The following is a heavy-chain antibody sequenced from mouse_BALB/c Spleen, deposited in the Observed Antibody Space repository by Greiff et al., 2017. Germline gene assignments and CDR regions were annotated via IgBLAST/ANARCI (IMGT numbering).Heavy chain of an antibody. Sequence: EVMLVESGPGLVKPSQSLSLTCTVTGYSITSDYAWNWIRQFPGNKLEWMGYISYSGSTSYNPSLKSRISITRDTSKNQFFLQLNSVTTEDTATYYCARWYGNYYAMDYWGQGTSVTVSS. D-gene: IGHD2-10*02. V-gene: IGHV3-2*02. CDR3: ARWYGNYYAMDY. CDR1: GYSITSDYA. J-gene: IGHJ4*01. CDR2: ISYSGST.